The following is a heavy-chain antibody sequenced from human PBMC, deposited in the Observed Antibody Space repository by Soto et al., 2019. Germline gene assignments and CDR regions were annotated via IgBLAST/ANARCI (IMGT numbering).Heavy chain of an antibody. D-gene: IGHD3-3*01. CDR2: IGTAGDT. CDR1: GFTFGSYD. CDR3: ARDQNYFWSDYSAPAGPFGLDV. Sequence: GGSLRLSCAASGFTFGSYDMHWVRQATGKGLEWVSAIGTAGDTYYPGSVKGRFTISRENAKNSLYLQMNSLRAGDTAVYYCARDQNYFWSDYSAPAGPFGLDVWGQGTTVTVSS. V-gene: IGHV3-13*01. J-gene: IGHJ6*02.